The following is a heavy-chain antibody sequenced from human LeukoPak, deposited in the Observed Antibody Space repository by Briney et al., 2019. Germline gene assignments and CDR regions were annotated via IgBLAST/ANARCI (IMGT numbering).Heavy chain of an antibody. CDR1: GYTFTGYY. V-gene: IGHV1-2*02. Sequence: ASVKVSCKASGYTFTGYYMHWVRQAPGQGLEWMGWINPNSGGTNYAQKFQGRVTMTRDTSISTAYMELSRLRSDDTAVYYCAGYDGYIKTDAFDIWGQGTMVTVSS. CDR2: INPNSGGT. CDR3: AGYDGYIKTDAFDI. J-gene: IGHJ3*02. D-gene: IGHD5-24*01.